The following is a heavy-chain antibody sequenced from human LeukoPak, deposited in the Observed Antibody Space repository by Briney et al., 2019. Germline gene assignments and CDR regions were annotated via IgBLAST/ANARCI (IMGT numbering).Heavy chain of an antibody. CDR2: MYLSGTT. Sequence: SETLSLTCTVSGDSINSLDLWSWVRQPPGKGLEWIGEMYLSGTTHSNPSVKSRVTISIDKSKNQFFLNLSSVTAADTAVYYCAGLVGSYSSGLYYYYFDYWGQGTLVTVSS. J-gene: IGHJ4*02. D-gene: IGHD3-22*01. V-gene: IGHV4-4*02. CDR3: AGLVGSYSSGLYYYYFDY. CDR1: GDSINSLDL.